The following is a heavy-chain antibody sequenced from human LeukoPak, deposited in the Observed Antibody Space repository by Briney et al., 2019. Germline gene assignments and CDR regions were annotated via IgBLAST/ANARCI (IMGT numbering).Heavy chain of an antibody. CDR2: ISSSSSYI. Sequence: PGGSLRLSCAASGFTFSSYSMNWVRQAPGKGLEWVSSISSSSSYIYYADSVKGRFTISRDNAKNSLYLQMNSLRAEDTAVYYCARVSASLGNYYYYYMDVWGKGTTVTVSS. J-gene: IGHJ6*03. D-gene: IGHD7-27*01. CDR1: GFTFSSYS. V-gene: IGHV3-21*01. CDR3: ARVSASLGNYYYYYMDV.